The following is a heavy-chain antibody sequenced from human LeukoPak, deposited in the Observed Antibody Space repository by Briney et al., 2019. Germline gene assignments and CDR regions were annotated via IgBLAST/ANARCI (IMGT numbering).Heavy chain of an antibody. CDR2: INPNSGGT. D-gene: IGHD3-3*01. V-gene: IGHV1-2*02. CDR3: ARVLKDTRTYYDFWSGYDPGFDY. Sequence: ASVKVPCKASGYTFTGYYMHWVRQAPGQGLEWMGWINPNSGGTNYAQKFQGRVTMTRDTSISTAYMELSRLRSDDTAVYYCARVLKDTRTYYDFWSGYDPGFDYWGQGTLVTVSS. J-gene: IGHJ4*02. CDR1: GYTFTGYY.